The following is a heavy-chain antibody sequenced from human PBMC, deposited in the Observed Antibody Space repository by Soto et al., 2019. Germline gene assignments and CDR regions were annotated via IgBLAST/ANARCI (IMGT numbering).Heavy chain of an antibody. J-gene: IGHJ4*02. CDR3: ARQEGYTAGCQGY. CDR2: IYYSGRT. Sequence: QVQLQESGPGLVKPSETLSLTCSVSGASISSSDYYWGWIRQPPGEGLEWIGSIYYSGRTNYNPSPNSPVTISLDTSKNQFSLKLSSVTAADTAVYYCARQEGYTAGCQGYWGQGTLVTVSS. V-gene: IGHV4-39*01. D-gene: IGHD5-18*01. CDR1: GASISSSDYY.